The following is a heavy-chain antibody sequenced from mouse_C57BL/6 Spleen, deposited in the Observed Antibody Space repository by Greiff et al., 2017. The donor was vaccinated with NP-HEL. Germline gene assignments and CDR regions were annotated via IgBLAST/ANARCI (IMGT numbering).Heavy chain of an antibody. Sequence: QVQLQQSGPELVKPGASVKISCKASGYSFTSYYIHWVKQRPGQGLEWIGWIYPGSGNTKYNEKFKGKATLTADTSSSTAYMQLSSLTSEDSAVYYCAREGDYAMDYWGQGTSVTVSS. CDR3: AREGDYAMDY. CDR2: IYPGSGNT. J-gene: IGHJ4*01. V-gene: IGHV1-66*01. CDR1: GYSFTSYY.